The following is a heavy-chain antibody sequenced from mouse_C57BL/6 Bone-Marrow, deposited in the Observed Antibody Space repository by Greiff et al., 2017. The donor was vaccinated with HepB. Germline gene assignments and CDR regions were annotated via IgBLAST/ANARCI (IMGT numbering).Heavy chain of an antibody. V-gene: IGHV5-4*03. D-gene: IGHD2-3*01. Sequence: EVKLVESGGGLVKPGGSLKLSCAASGFTFSSYDMSWVRQTPEKRLEWVATISDGGSYTYYPDNVKGRFTISRDNAKNNLYLQMSHLKSEDTAMYYCARDGIPPDYFDYWGQGTTLTVSS. J-gene: IGHJ2*01. CDR1: GFTFSSYD. CDR3: ARDGIPPDYFDY. CDR2: ISDGGSYT.